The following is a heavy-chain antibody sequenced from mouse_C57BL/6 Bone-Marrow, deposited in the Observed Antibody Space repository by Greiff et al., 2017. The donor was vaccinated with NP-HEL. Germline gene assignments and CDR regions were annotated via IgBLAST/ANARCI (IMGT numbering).Heavy chain of an antibody. V-gene: IGHV5-6*01. CDR3: ARHYYSNYFDY. J-gene: IGHJ2*01. CDR2: ISSGGSYT. CDR1: GFTFSSYG. D-gene: IGHD2-5*01. Sequence: EVQGVESGGDLVKPGGSLKLSCAASGFTFSSYGMSWVRQTPDKRLEWVATISSGGSYTYYPDSVKGRFTITRDNDKNTLYLQMSSLKSADTAMDYCARHYYSNYFDYWGQGTTLTVSS.